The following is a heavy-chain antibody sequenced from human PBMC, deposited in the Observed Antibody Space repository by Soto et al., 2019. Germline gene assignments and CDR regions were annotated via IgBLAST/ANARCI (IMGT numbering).Heavy chain of an antibody. CDR3: ATGGSSGYFR. CDR2: IIPALGTT. D-gene: IGHD3-22*01. V-gene: IGHV1-69*13. J-gene: IGHJ4*02. Sequence: GASVKVSCKASRDTFNDYSITWVRQAPGQGLEWMGGIIPALGTTKYAQKFQGRVTMTADESTSTAYLELNRLTSEDRAVYYCATGGSSGYFRWGQGTQVTVSS. CDR1: RDTFNDYS.